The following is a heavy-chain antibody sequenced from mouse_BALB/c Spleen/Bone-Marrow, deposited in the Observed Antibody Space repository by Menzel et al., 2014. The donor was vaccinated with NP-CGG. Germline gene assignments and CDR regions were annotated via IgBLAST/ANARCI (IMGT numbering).Heavy chain of an antibody. Sequence: QVQLQQSGPELVRPGVSVKISCKGSGYTFTDYAMHWVKQSHAKSLEWIGIINTYCGNTNYNQKFKDKATMTVDKSSSTAYMELARLTSEDSAIYSCARSRSTMVTTGFAYWGQVTLVTVSA. CDR3: ARSRSTMVTTGFAY. J-gene: IGHJ3*01. D-gene: IGHD2-2*01. CDR2: INTYCGNT. CDR1: GYTFTDYA. V-gene: IGHV1-67*01.